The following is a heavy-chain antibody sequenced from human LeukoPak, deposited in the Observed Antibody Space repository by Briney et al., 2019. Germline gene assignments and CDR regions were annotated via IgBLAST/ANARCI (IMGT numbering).Heavy chain of an antibody. V-gene: IGHV3-48*02. J-gene: IGHJ4*02. CDR3: ARTLTGMAVTGPKGFDY. Sequence: GGSLRLSCAASGFTISNAWMNWVRQAPGKGLEWVSYISTSSGTIYYADSVKGRFTISRDNAKNSLYLQMNSLRDEDTAVYYCARTLTGMAVTGPKGFDYWGQGSLVTVSS. D-gene: IGHD6-19*01. CDR1: GFTISNAW. CDR2: ISTSSGTI.